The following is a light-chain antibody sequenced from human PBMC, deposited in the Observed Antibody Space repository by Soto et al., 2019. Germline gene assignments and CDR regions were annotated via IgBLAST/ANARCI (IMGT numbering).Light chain of an antibody. CDR3: CSYAGSGTNV. V-gene: IGLV2-23*02. Sequence: QSVLTXPAPLSASPGQSITLSCTGTSTHVGNFNVVSWYQQHPGKAPKVIIYDVSERPSGVSHRFSGSKSGNTASLTISGVQAEDEADYYCCSYAGSGTNVFGTGTKVTVL. CDR1: STHVGNFNV. CDR2: DVS. J-gene: IGLJ1*01.